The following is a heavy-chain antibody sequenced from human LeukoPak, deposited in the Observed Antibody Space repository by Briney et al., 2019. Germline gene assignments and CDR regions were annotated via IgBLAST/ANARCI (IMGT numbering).Heavy chain of an antibody. CDR2: INPNSGGT. Sequence: ASVNVSFKASGYTFTGYYMHWVRQAPGQGREWMGWINPNSGGTNYAQKFQGRVTMTRDPSISTAYMELSRLRSDDTAVYYCATIAVAGTPSKNYFDYWGQGTLVTVSS. CDR1: GYTFTGYY. J-gene: IGHJ4*02. V-gene: IGHV1-2*02. D-gene: IGHD6-19*01. CDR3: ATIAVAGTPSKNYFDY.